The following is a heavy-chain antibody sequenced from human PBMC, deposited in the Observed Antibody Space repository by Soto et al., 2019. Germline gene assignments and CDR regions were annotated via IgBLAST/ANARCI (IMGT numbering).Heavy chain of an antibody. CDR3: ETSLVAGPPYWFDP. J-gene: IGHJ5*02. Sequence: ASVKVSCKASGYTFTSYGISWVRQAPGKGLEWMGGFDPEDGETIYAQKFQGRVTMTEDTSTDTAYMELSSLRSEDTAVYYCETSLVAGPPYWFDPWGQGTLVTVSS. V-gene: IGHV1-24*01. D-gene: IGHD6-19*01. CDR1: GYTFTSYG. CDR2: FDPEDGET.